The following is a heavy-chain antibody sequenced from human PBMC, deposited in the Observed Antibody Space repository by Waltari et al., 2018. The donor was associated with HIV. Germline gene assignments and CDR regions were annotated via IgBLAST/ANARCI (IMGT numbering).Heavy chain of an antibody. Sequence: QVQLQESGPGLIKTSQTLSLTCTVSGDSISSGGYYWSWIRQHPVKGREWIGHIYYTGSTDYNPSLKSRLNISVDTSDNQFSLNLSSVTAADTAVYYCVRDRRLRFLRGFDRWGQGTLVTVSS. V-gene: IGHV4-31*03. CDR3: VRDRRLRFLRGFDR. D-gene: IGHD3-3*01. CDR2: IYYTGST. J-gene: IGHJ5*02. CDR1: GDSISSGGYY.